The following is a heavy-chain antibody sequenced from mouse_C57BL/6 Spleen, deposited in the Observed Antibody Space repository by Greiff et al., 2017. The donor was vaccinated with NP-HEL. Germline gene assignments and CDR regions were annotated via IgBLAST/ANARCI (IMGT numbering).Heavy chain of an antibody. J-gene: IGHJ2*01. CDR3: ARFTTVVGGY. CDR2: IDPSDSYT. D-gene: IGHD1-1*01. Sequence: VQLQQPGAELVKPGASVKLSCKASGYTFTSYWMQWVKQRPGQGLEWIGEIDPSDSYTNYNQKFKGKATLTVDTSSSTAYMQLSSLTSEDSAVYCCARFTTVVGGYWGQGTTLTVSS. CDR1: GYTFTSYW. V-gene: IGHV1-50*01.